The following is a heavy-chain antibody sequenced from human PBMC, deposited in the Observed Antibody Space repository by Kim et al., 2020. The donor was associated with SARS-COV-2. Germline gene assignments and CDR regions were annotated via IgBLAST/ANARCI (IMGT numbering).Heavy chain of an antibody. D-gene: IGHD3-10*01. J-gene: IGHJ6*02. CDR2: INHSGST. Sequence: SETLSLTCAVYGGSFSGYYWSWIRQPPGKGLEWIGEINHSGSTNYNPSLKSRVTISVDTSKNQFSLKLSSVTAADTAVYYCARVWFGALRGYGMDVWGQGTTVTVSS. V-gene: IGHV4-34*01. CDR3: ARVWFGALRGYGMDV. CDR1: GGSFSGYY.